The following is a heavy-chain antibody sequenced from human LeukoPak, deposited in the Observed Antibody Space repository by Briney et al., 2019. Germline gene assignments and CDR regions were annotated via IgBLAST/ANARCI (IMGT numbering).Heavy chain of an antibody. Sequence: GASVKVSCKASGGTFSSYAISWVRQAPGQGLEWMGRIIPIFGTANYAQKFQGRVTITTDESTSTAYMELSSLRSEDTAVYYCARDFWGSYEGFDSWGQGTLVTVSS. CDR3: ARDFWGSYEGFDS. D-gene: IGHD3-16*01. J-gene: IGHJ4*02. CDR1: GGTFSSYA. CDR2: IIPIFGTA. V-gene: IGHV1-69*05.